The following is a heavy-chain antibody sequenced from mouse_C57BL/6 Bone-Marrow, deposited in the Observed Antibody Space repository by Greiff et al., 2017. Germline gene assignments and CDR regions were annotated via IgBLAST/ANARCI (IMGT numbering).Heavy chain of an antibody. Sequence: VQLKESGGDLVKPGGSLKLSCAASGFTFSSYGMSWVRQTPDTRLEWVATISSGGSYTYYPDSVKGRFTISRDNAKNTLYLQMSSLKSEDTAMYYCARVFAYWGQGTLVTVSA. CDR1: GFTFSSYG. V-gene: IGHV5-6*01. CDR2: ISSGGSYT. CDR3: ARVFAY. J-gene: IGHJ3*01.